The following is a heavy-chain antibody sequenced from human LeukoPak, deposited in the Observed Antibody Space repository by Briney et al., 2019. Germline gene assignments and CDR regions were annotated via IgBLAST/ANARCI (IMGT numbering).Heavy chain of an antibody. CDR3: AKGSEDTAMVDFDY. Sequence: GASLRLSCAASGFAFSSYAMSWVRQAPGKGLEWVSAISGSGGSTYYADSVKGRFTISRDNSKNTLYLQMNSLRAEDTAVYYCAKGSEDTAMVDFDYWGRGTLVTVSS. CDR2: ISGSGGST. D-gene: IGHD5-18*01. J-gene: IGHJ4*02. CDR1: GFAFSSYA. V-gene: IGHV3-23*01.